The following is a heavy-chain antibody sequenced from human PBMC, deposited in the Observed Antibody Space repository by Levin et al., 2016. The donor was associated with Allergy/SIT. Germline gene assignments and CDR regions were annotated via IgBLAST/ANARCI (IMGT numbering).Heavy chain of an antibody. V-gene: IGHV1-46*01. Sequence: WVRQAPGQGLEWMGMINPSSGSTSYAQKFQGKVAMTRDTSTSTAYMELRSLRSDDTAVYYCARDLAPFWSGYYSDRLVGTMDYYGMDVWGQGTTVTVSS. J-gene: IGHJ6*02. CDR2: INPSSGST. D-gene: IGHD3-3*01. CDR3: ARDLAPFWSGYYSDRLVGTMDYYGMDV.